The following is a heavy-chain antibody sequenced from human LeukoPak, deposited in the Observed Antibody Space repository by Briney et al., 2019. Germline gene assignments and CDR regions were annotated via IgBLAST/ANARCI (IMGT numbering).Heavy chain of an antibody. D-gene: IGHD6-19*01. V-gene: IGHV4-38-2*02. Sequence: SETLSLTCAVSGYSISSGYYWGWIRQPPGKGLEWIGSIYHSGSTYYNPSLKSRVTISVDTSKNQFSLKLSSVTAADTAVYYCAREPWGDSSGWYGIYWGQGTLVTVSS. CDR1: GYSISSGYY. CDR3: AREPWGDSSGWYGIY. J-gene: IGHJ4*02. CDR2: IYHSGST.